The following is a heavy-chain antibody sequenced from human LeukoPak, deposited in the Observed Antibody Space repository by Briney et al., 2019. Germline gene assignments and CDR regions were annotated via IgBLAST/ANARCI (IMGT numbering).Heavy chain of an antibody. Sequence: ASVKVSCKASRGTFSSYAISWVRQAPGQGLEWMGGIIPIFGTANCAQKFQGRVTITADKSTSTAYMELSSLRSEDTAVYYCARVVDTAMVTYYYYYMDVWGKGTTVTVSS. D-gene: IGHD5-18*01. CDR2: IIPIFGTA. V-gene: IGHV1-69*06. J-gene: IGHJ6*03. CDR1: RGTFSSYA. CDR3: ARVVDTAMVTYYYYYMDV.